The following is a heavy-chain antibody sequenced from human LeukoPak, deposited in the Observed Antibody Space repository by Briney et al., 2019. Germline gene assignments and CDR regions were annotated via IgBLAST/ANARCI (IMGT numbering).Heavy chain of an antibody. D-gene: IGHD3-22*01. J-gene: IGHJ2*01. V-gene: IGHV3-11*01. Sequence: GGSLRLSCAASGFTFSDYYMSWIRQAPGKGLEWVSYISSSGSTIYYADSVKGRFTISRDNSKNSLYLHMNSLRTEDTALYYCAKDATTWDYYDSSGYYSGDWYFDLWGRGTLVTVSS. CDR3: AKDATTWDYYDSSGYYSGDWYFDL. CDR1: GFTFSDYY. CDR2: ISSSGSTI.